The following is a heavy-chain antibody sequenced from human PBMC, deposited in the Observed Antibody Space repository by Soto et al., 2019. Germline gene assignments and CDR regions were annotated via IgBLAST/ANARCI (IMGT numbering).Heavy chain of an antibody. Sequence: QVQLVQSGAEVKKPGSSVKVSCKASGGTFSSYAISWVRQSPGQGLEWMGGIIPIFGTANYAQKFQGRVTITGDEPRSTAYMELSSLSSEDTAVYYCGRAVKQWPVYYSDYWCQGTLVSVSS. CDR1: GGTFSSYA. CDR2: IIPIFGTA. D-gene: IGHD6-19*01. V-gene: IGHV1-69*01. CDR3: GRAVKQWPVYYSDY. J-gene: IGHJ4*02.